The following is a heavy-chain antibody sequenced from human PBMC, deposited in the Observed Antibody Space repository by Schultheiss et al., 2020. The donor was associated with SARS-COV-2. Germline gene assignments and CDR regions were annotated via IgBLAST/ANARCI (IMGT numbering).Heavy chain of an antibody. J-gene: IGHJ5*02. CDR1: GGTFSSYA. CDR2: INPNSGGT. CDR3: ARDERFVVVVAATRVFDP. Sequence: ASVKVSCKASGGTFSSYAISWVRQAPGQGLEWMGRINPNSGGTNYAQKFQGRVTMTTDTSTSTAYMELRSLRSDDTAVYYCARDERFVVVVAATRVFDPWGQGTLVTVSS. V-gene: IGHV1-18*01. D-gene: IGHD2-15*01.